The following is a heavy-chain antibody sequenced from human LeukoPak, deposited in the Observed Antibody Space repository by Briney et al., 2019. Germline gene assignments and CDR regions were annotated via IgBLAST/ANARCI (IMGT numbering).Heavy chain of an antibody. CDR3: TRQVDSGSYDYYGMDV. V-gene: IGHV3-7*03. Sequence: GGSLRLSCAASGFTFSSYWMSWVRQAPGKGLEWVANIKQDGSEKYYVDSVKGRFTISRDDSKNTAYLQMNSLKTEDTAVYYCTRQVDSGSYDYYGMDVWGQGTAVTVSS. D-gene: IGHD1-26*01. CDR2: IKQDGSEK. CDR1: GFTFSSYW. J-gene: IGHJ6*02.